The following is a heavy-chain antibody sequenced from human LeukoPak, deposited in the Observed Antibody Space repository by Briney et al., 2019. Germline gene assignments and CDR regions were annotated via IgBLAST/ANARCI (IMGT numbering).Heavy chain of an antibody. Sequence: GGSLRLSCAASGFTVSSNYMSWVRQAPGKGLEWVSVIYSGGSTYYADSVKGRFTISRDNSKNTLYLQMNSLRAEDTAVYYCARVWSGSFKGGAFDIWGQGTMVTVSS. CDR2: IYSGGST. J-gene: IGHJ3*02. V-gene: IGHV3-53*01. CDR1: GFTVSSNY. CDR3: ARVWSGSFKGGAFDI. D-gene: IGHD1-26*01.